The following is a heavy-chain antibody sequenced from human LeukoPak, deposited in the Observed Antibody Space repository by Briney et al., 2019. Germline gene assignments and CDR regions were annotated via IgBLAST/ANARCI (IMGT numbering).Heavy chain of an antibody. CDR3: AKDWIYGSGSYYNPAPFDY. J-gene: IGHJ4*02. CDR1: GFTFSSYA. V-gene: IGHV3-23*01. Sequence: GGSLRLSCAASGFTFSSYAMSWVRQALGKGLEWVSAISGSGGSTYYADSVKGRFTISRDNSKNTLYLQMNSLRAEDTAVYYCAKDWIYGSGSYYNPAPFDYWGQGTLVTVSS. CDR2: ISGSGGST. D-gene: IGHD3-10*01.